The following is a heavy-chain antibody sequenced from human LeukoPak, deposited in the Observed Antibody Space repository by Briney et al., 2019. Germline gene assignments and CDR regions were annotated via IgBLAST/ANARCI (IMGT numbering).Heavy chain of an antibody. CDR3: AREIVSAVAGNFDY. CDR2: ISDSGGRT. V-gene: IGHV3-23*01. Sequence: GGSLRLSCAVSGITLSNYGMSWVRQAPGKGLEWVAGISDSGGRTNYADSVKGRFTISRDNAKNSLSLEMNSLRAEDTAVYYCAREIVSAVAGNFDYWGQGTLVTVSS. CDR1: GITLSNYG. J-gene: IGHJ4*02. D-gene: IGHD6-19*01.